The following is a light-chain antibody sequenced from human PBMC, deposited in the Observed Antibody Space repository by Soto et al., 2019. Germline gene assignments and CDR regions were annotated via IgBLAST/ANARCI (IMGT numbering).Light chain of an antibody. CDR3: QLDKSYAGT. CDR2: AAS. V-gene: IGKV1-5*01. Sequence: DLHMTQSPSTLSASVGDIVTITCRASQSISSWLAWYQQKPGKVPKLLIYAASTLQSGVPSRFSGSGSGTEFTLTISSLQPDDFTTYYCQLDKSYAGTFGQGSMVDIK. CDR1: QSISSW. J-gene: IGKJ1*01.